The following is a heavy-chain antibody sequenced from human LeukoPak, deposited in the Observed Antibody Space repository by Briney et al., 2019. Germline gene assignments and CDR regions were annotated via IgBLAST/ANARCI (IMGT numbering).Heavy chain of an antibody. CDR3: ARGRNYYDSSGPPDYYYGMDV. CDR1: GGSFSSYG. Sequence: SVTVSCKGSGGSFSSYGVSWVRQAPGQGLGWVGRIIPILGIANYAQKFQGRVTITADKSKNTDYMERGSLRSEDTAVYYCARGRNYYDSSGPPDYYYGMDVWGQGTTVTVSS. D-gene: IGHD3-22*01. V-gene: IGHV1-69*04. J-gene: IGHJ6*02. CDR2: IIPILGIA.